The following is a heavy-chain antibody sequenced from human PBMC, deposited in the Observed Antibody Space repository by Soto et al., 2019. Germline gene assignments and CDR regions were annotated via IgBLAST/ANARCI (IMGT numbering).Heavy chain of an antibody. CDR3: VRRLTTTVTAMGY. V-gene: IGHV3-30-3*01. CDR1: GFTFSSYA. CDR2: ISDDGTNK. D-gene: IGHD4-17*01. Sequence: QVQLEESGGGVVQPGRSPRLSCKGSGFTFSSYAIQWVRQAPGKGLEWVAAISDDGTNKHTADSVKGRFTISRDNSRNTVYLQVTSLRVEDTAVYYGVRRLTTTVTAMGYWGQGTPVTVSS. J-gene: IGHJ4*02.